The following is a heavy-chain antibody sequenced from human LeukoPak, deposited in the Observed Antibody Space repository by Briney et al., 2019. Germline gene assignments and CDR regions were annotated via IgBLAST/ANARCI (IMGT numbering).Heavy chain of an antibody. V-gene: IGHV5-51*01. J-gene: IGHJ6*03. CDR1: GYSFTSYW. Sequence: GESLKISCKGSGYSFTSYWIGWVRQMPGKGLEWMGITYPGDSDTRYSPSFQGQVTISADKSISTAYLQWSSLKASDTAMYYCARGRSIDYYYMDVWGKGTTVTVSS. CDR3: ARGRSIDYYYMDV. CDR2: TYPGDSDT. D-gene: IGHD1-26*01.